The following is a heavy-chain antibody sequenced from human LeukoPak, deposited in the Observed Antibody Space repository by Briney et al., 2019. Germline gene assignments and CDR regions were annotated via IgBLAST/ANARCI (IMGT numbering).Heavy chain of an antibody. CDR1: GYTFTSYD. CDR2: MNPNSGNT. J-gene: IGHJ6*02. D-gene: IGHD5-12*01. Sequence: ASVKVSCKASGYTFTSYDTNWVRQATGQGLEWMGWMNPNSGNTGYAQKFQGRVTMTRNTSISTAYMELSSLRSEDTAVYYCARGLGGYSGYDYNPYYYYGMDVWGQGTMVTVSS. V-gene: IGHV1-8*01. CDR3: ARGLGGYSGYDYNPYYYYGMDV.